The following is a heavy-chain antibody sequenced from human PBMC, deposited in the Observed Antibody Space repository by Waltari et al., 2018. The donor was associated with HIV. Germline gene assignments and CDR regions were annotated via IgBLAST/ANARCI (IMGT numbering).Heavy chain of an antibody. J-gene: IGHJ4*02. CDR2: LSFGGDT. CDR3: ASGRVRSAEYPRGVLDY. D-gene: IGHD3-10*01. V-gene: IGHV4-39*02. Sequence: ELQEYGAGVVRFPAHLSINDNVSGADVRRNALNWAGRAQFPGKGLEGFGTLSFGGDTFYNPSLMGRASISADRSRNHCSLKVTFVGVNGTAIYSCASGRVRSAEYPRGVLDYWGQGALVTVSS. CDR1: GADVRRNAL.